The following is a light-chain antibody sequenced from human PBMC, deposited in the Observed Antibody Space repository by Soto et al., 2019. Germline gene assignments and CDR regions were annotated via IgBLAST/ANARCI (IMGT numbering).Light chain of an antibody. Sequence: DIVMTQTPLSSPVILGQPASISFRSSQRLVHSDGNTYLSCLQQRPGQPARLLIYKVSKRFAGVPDRFSGGGARTDFTLNSRRVEAEDVGVYDCTQVTQFLTFGGGTKVDIK. CDR3: TQVTQFLT. V-gene: IGKV2-24*01. CDR1: QRLVHSDGNTY. CDR2: KVS. J-gene: IGKJ4*01.